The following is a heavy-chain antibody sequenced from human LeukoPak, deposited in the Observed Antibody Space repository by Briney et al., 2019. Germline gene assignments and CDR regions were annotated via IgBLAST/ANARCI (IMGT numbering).Heavy chain of an antibody. CDR2: ISGSGVST. V-gene: IGHV3-23*01. J-gene: IGHJ4*02. D-gene: IGHD4-17*01. CDR1: GFTFSSHA. CDR3: AKVSAKTTVTFFDY. Sequence: GGSLRLSCAASGFTFSSHAMSWVRQAPGKGLEWVSAISGSGVSTYYADSVKGRFTISRDNSRNTLYLQVNSLRADETAVYYCAKVSAKTTVTFFDYWGQGTLVTVSS.